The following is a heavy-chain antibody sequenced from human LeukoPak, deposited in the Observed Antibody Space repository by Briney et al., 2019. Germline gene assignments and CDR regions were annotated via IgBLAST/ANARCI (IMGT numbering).Heavy chain of an antibody. J-gene: IGHJ5*02. CDR3: ARADFIDAGPYLIGP. D-gene: IGHD3-3*01. CDR2: INTKSGRT. Sequence: ASVKVSCKTSGYSFTDYYIHWVRQAPGQGLEWMGWINTKSGRTSSARKFQGRVTMTRDPSVTTVYMDLAWLTSDDAAIYFCARADFIDAGPYLIGPWGQGTLVTVSS. CDR1: GYSFTDYY. V-gene: IGHV1-2*02.